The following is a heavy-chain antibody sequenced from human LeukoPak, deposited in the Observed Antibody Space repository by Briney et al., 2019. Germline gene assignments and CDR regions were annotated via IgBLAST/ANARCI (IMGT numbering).Heavy chain of an antibody. CDR2: VSINGKDK. CDR3: XXXXYXXNF. V-gene: IGHV3-48*01. CDR1: GFTFSRYS. Sequence: GGSLRLSCAASGFTFSRYSLNWVRQAPGKGLEWISYVSINGKDKYYADSVKGRFTISRENAENSVYLQMNSLRTEDTGGYYXXXXXYXXNFWGXGTLVT. J-gene: IGHJ4*01.